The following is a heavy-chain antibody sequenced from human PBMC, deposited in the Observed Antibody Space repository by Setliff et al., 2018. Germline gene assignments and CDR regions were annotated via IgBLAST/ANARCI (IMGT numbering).Heavy chain of an antibody. CDR2: ITGSGGGT. CDR1: RFTFSVYV. CDR3: AKELSMAYGND. D-gene: IGHD1-1*01. J-gene: IGHJ4*02. Sequence: GVLRLSCTASRFTFSVYVMAWVRQAPGKGLEWVSSITGSGGGTYYADSVKGRFIVSRDNSKNTLYLQMNSLRVDDTAIYYCAKELSMAYGNDWGLGTLVTVSS. V-gene: IGHV3-23*01.